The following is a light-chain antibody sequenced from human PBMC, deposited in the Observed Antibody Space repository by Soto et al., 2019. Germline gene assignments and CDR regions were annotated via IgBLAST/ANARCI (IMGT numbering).Light chain of an antibody. CDR2: EVS. Sequence: ALTQPPSASGSPGQSVTISCTGTSSDVGGYNYVSWYQQHPGKAPKLMIYEVSKRPSGVPDRFSGSKSGNTASLTVSGLQAEDEADYYCSSYAGSNNLYVFGTGTKLTVL. V-gene: IGLV2-8*01. CDR3: SSYAGSNNLYV. CDR1: SSDVGGYNY. J-gene: IGLJ1*01.